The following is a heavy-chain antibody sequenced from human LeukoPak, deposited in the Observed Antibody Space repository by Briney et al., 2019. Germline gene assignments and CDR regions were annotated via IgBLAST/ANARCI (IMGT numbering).Heavy chain of an antibody. Sequence: GGSLRLSCAASGFAFSSYAMSWVRQAPGKGLEWVSVLSGGNGYTYYADSVKGRFTISRDNSKNTLYLRMDSLRAEDTAVYYCAKDRSCTGSSCNVGSWGQGTMVTVSS. J-gene: IGHJ3*01. CDR1: GFAFSSYA. V-gene: IGHV3-23*01. CDR2: LSGGNGYT. D-gene: IGHD2-2*01. CDR3: AKDRSCTGSSCNVGS.